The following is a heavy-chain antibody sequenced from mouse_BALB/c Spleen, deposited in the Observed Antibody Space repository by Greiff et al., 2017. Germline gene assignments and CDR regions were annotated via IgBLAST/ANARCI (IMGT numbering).Heavy chain of an antibody. Sequence: VQLKQSGAELVKPGASVKLSCTASGFNIKDTYMHWVNQSPEQGLEWIGRIDPANGNTKYVPKFQGKATITADKSSNTADLQLSSLTSEDTAVYYCARGGGNYGDYYAMDYWGQGTSVTVSS. CDR1: GFNIKDTY. CDR2: IDPANGNT. CDR3: ARGGGNYGDYYAMDY. D-gene: IGHD2-1*01. J-gene: IGHJ4*01. V-gene: IGHV14-3*02.